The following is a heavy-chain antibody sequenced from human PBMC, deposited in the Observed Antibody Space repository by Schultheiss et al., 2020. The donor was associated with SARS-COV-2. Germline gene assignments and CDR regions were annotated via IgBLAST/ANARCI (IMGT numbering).Heavy chain of an antibody. D-gene: IGHD2-15*01. CDR1: GFTVSSNY. CDR3: ARDFRRGGTVMT. CDR2: ISSSSSYI. J-gene: IGHJ4*02. V-gene: IGHV3-21*01. Sequence: GGSLRLSCAASGFTVSSNYMSWVRQAPGKGLEWVSSISSSSSYIYYADSVKGRFTISRDNAKNSLYLQMNSLRAEDTAVYYCARDFRRGGTVMTWGQGTLVTVSS.